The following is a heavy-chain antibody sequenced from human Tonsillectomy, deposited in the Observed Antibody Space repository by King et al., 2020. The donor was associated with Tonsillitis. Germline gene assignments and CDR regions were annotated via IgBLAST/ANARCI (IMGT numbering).Heavy chain of an antibody. CDR1: GASISSNNYY. V-gene: IGHV4-39*01. D-gene: IGHD6-13*01. Sequence: QLQESGPGLVRPSETLSLTCTVSGASISSNNYYWGWIRQPPGKGLEWIGCIFYSGSTSYNPSLESRVTIAVDTSKNQFSLKLISVTAADTAVYYCARTKGSSWSGHFDYWGQGILVTVSS. CDR2: IFYSGST. J-gene: IGHJ4*02. CDR3: ARTKGSSWSGHFDY.